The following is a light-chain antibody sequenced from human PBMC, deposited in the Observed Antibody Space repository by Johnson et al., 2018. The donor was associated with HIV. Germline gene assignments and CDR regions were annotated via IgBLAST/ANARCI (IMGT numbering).Light chain of an antibody. V-gene: IGLV1-51*01. J-gene: IGLJ1*01. Sequence: VLTQPPSVSAAPGQKVTISCSGTSSNIGNHYVSWYQLLPGTAPKLLIYDNNRRPSGIPDRFSGSKSGTSATLGITGLQTGDEADYYCGTWDSSRSSGLYVFGTGTEVTVL. CDR3: GTWDSSRSSGLYV. CDR1: SSNIGNHY. CDR2: DNN.